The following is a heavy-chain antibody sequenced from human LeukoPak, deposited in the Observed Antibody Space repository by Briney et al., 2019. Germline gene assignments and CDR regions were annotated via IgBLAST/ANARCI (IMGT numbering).Heavy chain of an antibody. D-gene: IGHD3-10*01. Sequence: GASVKVSCTASGYTFTYFYIHWVRQAPGQGLEWVGWINPNNGATNYAQKFQGRVTMTRDTSISTIYMEVSRLRSDDTAVYFCARDGYGSGSFFSDYWGQGTLVTVSS. J-gene: IGHJ4*02. CDR3: ARDGYGSGSFFSDY. V-gene: IGHV1-2*02. CDR2: INPNNGAT. CDR1: GYTFTYFY.